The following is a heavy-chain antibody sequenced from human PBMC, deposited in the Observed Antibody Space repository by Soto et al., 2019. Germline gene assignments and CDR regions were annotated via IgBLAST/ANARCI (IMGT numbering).Heavy chain of an antibody. CDR1: GYSFTSYW. CDR2: IDPSDSYT. V-gene: IGHV5-10-1*01. Sequence: PGESLKISCKGSGYSFTSYWISWVRQMPGKGLEWMGRIDPSDSYTNYSPSFQGHVTISADKSISTAYLQWSSLKASDTAMYYCARQISETTVTIFGEPHYYYGMDVWGQGTTVTVSS. CDR3: ARQISETTVTIFGEPHYYYGMDV. J-gene: IGHJ6*02. D-gene: IGHD3-3*01.